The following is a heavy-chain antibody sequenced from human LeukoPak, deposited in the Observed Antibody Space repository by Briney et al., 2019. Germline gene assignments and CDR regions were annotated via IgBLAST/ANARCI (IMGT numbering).Heavy chain of an antibody. CDR2: ISSSGSTI. CDR3: ARDPHYDFWSGYSDY. Sequence: GGSLRLSCAASGFTFSDYYMSWNRQAPGKGLEWVSYISSSGSTIYYADSVKGRFTISRDNAKNSLYLQMNSLRAEGTAVYYCARDPHYDFWSGYSDYWGQGTLVTVSS. D-gene: IGHD3-3*01. CDR1: GFTFSDYY. V-gene: IGHV3-11*01. J-gene: IGHJ4*02.